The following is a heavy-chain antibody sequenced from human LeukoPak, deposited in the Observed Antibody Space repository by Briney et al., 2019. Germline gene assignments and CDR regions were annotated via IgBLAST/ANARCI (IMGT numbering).Heavy chain of an antibody. Sequence: SETLSLTCAVYGGSFSGYYWSWIRQPPGKGLEWIGEINHSGSTNYNSSLKSRVTISVDTSKNQFSLKLSSVTAADTAVYYCASGGYSYGSNFDYWGQGTLVTVSS. CDR1: GGSFSGYY. D-gene: IGHD5-18*01. CDR3: ASGGYSYGSNFDY. V-gene: IGHV4-34*01. J-gene: IGHJ4*02. CDR2: INHSGST.